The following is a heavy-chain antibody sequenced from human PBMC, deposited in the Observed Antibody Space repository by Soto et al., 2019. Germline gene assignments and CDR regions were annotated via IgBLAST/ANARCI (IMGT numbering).Heavy chain of an antibody. D-gene: IGHD6-19*01. CDR3: AKDSSNHNGEFHY. Sequence: PGGSLRLSCAASGFIFSNYGMHWVRQAPGKGPEWVAVVLYDGSKTYYADSVKGRLTISRDNSKNTVYLQMDNLRSEDTAMYYCAKDSSNHNGEFHYWGQGALVTVSS. CDR1: GFIFSNYG. CDR2: VLYDGSKT. V-gene: IGHV3-30*18. J-gene: IGHJ4*02.